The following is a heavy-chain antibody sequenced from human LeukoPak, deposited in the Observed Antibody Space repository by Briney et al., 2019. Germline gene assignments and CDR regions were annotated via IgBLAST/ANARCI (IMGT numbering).Heavy chain of an antibody. CDR1: GFTFSSYW. CDR2: INHNGNVN. V-gene: IGHV3-7*01. Sequence: GGSLRLSCAASGFTFSSYWMNWARQAPGKGLEWVASINHNGNVNYYVDSVKGRFTISRDNAKNSLYLQMSNLRAEDTAVYYCASEPTYYDFWSGYYQNYGMDVWGQGTTVTVSS. J-gene: IGHJ6*02. CDR3: ASEPTYYDFWSGYYQNYGMDV. D-gene: IGHD3-3*01.